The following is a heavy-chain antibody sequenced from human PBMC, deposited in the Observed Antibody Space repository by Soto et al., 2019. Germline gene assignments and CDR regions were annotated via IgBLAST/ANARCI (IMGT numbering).Heavy chain of an antibody. J-gene: IGHJ4*02. Sequence: QVQLVQSGAEVRKPGASVKVSCKASGYTFTDYYMHWVRQAPGQGLEWMGWINPKTGGTNYVQKFLGRVTMTRDTSITTAYMELSRLRSDDTAVYYCARDVVGSDYFDSWGQGTLVTVSS. V-gene: IGHV1-2*02. CDR1: GYTFTDYY. D-gene: IGHD1-26*01. CDR3: ARDVVGSDYFDS. CDR2: INPKTGGT.